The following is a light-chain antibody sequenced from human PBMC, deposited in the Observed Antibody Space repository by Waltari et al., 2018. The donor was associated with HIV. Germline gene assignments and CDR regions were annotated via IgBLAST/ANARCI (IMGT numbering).Light chain of an antibody. CDR3: YSTDNSLNGV. Sequence: SYELTQLPSVSVSPGQPAKITCSGDALPKKYAYWYQQKSGQAPVLVIYEDSKRPSGIPERFSGSSSGTMATLTLSEVQVDDEADYYCYSTDNSLNGVFGGGTKLTVL. CDR2: EDS. V-gene: IGLV3-10*01. CDR1: ALPKKY. J-gene: IGLJ3*02.